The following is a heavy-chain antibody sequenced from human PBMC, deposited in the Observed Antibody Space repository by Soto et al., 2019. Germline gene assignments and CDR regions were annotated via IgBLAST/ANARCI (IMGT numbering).Heavy chain of an antibody. CDR2: IYYSGRT. V-gene: IGHV4-30-4*01. D-gene: IGHD3-3*01. CDR3: ARVINIYYYFWIHPETNLFGP. CDR1: GGSISSGDYY. Sequence: TAETLSLNCTVSGGSISSGDYYWSWIRQPPGKGLEWIGYIYYSGRTYYNPSLKNRVTISVDTSKHQFSLTLRSVTAADTAVYYFARVINIYYYFWIHPETNLFGPWGQGTLVTVSS. J-gene: IGHJ5*02.